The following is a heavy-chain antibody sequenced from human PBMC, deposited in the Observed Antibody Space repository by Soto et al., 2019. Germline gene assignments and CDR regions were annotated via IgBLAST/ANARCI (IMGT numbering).Heavy chain of an antibody. D-gene: IGHD6-19*01. V-gene: IGHV3-15*01. CDR2: IKSKTDGGTT. CDR3: TTDLGSGWHGESDY. Sequence: EVQLVESGGGLVKPGGSLRLSCAASGFTFSNAWMSWVRQAPGKGLEWVGRIKSKTDGGTTDYAAPVKGRFTISRDDSKNSLYLQMNSLKTEDTAVYYCTTDLGSGWHGESDYWGQGTLVTVSS. CDR1: GFTFSNAW. J-gene: IGHJ4*02.